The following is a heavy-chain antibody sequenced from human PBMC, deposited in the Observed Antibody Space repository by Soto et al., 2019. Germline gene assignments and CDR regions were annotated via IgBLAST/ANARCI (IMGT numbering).Heavy chain of an antibody. CDR3: ARPHYYDDNDYPPSFDY. D-gene: IGHD3-22*01. J-gene: IGHJ4*02. Sequence: QLQLQESGPGLVKPSETLSLNCTVSDDSISSTSYYWGWIRQPPGKGLEWIGSIYYTGNTYYNPSLKSRVAMSLDTSKNHFSLRLSSVTAADTAVYYCARPHYYDDNDYPPSFDYWGQGTLVTVSS. V-gene: IGHV4-39*02. CDR1: DDSISSTSYY. CDR2: IYYTGNT.